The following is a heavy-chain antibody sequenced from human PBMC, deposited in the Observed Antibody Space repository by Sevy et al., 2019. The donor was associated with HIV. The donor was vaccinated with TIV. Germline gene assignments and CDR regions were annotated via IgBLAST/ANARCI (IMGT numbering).Heavy chain of an antibody. CDR1: GDSISSYC. V-gene: IGHV4-4*07. Sequence: SETLSLTCTVSGDSISSYCWSWIRQPAGKGLEWIGRIYTSGRTNYNTSLKSGVTMSVDTSKNQFSLKLRSVTAADTAVYFCTRGEVQLWPSGFDYWGQGTLVTVSS. D-gene: IGHD1-1*01. CDR3: TRGEVQLWPSGFDY. CDR2: IYTSGRT. J-gene: IGHJ4*02.